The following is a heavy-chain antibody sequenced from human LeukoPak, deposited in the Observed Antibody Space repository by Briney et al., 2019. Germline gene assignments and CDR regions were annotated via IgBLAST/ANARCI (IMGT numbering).Heavy chain of an antibody. CDR2: IYSTGST. D-gene: IGHD6-13*01. J-gene: IGHJ5*02. CDR3: ARWEGAAADDWFDP. CDR1: GGSISGYY. V-gene: IGHV4-4*08. Sequence: KPSETLSLTCTVSGGSISGYYWSWVRQSPEKGLESIGFIYSTGSTSYNPSLKSRVTISVDTSKNQFSLKLSSVTAADTAVYYCARWEGAAADDWFDPWGQGTLVTVSS.